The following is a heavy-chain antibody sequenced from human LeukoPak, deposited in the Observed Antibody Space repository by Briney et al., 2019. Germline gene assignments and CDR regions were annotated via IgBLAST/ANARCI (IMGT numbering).Heavy chain of an antibody. CDR2: VYYDGST. CDR3: VRGLTGYSYFFDY. V-gene: IGHV4-30-4*08. J-gene: IGHJ4*02. D-gene: IGHD3-10*01. Sequence: KASETLSLTCTVSGDSFSSANYYWTWVRQPPGKGLEWIGYVYYDGSTYYHPSLQSRLAISVDTSKNQFSLNLTSVAAADTAVYYCVRGLTGYSYFFDYWGQGALVTVSS. CDR1: GDSFSSANYY.